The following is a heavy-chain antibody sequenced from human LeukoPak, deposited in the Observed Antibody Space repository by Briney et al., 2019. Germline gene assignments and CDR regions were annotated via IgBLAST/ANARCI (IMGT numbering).Heavy chain of an antibody. CDR3: ARLYYYYDSSGYYYGTFDY. V-gene: IGHV4-39*01. CDR1: GGSLSSSSYY. J-gene: IGHJ4*02. D-gene: IGHD3-22*01. Sequence: SETLSLTCTVSGGSLSSSSYYWGWLRQPPGTGLEWVGSIYYSGSTYYNPSLKRRATISVDTSKNQFSLKLSSVTAADTAVYYCARLYYYYDSSGYYYGTFDYWGQGTLVTVSS. CDR2: IYYSGST.